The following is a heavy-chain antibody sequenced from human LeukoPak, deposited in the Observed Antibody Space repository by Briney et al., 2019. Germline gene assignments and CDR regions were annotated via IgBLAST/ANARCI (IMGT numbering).Heavy chain of an antibody. CDR3: AKGGRFTSGWRVAFDY. J-gene: IGHJ4*02. Sequence: PGGSLRLSCAASGFTFNSYAMSWVRQAPGKGLEWVSAIPGIGGNTYYADSVKGRFTISRDNSKDTLYLQMNSLSAEDTAVYYCAKGGRFTSGWRVAFDYWGQGTLVTVSS. D-gene: IGHD6-19*01. V-gene: IGHV3-23*01. CDR2: IPGIGGNT. CDR1: GFTFNSYA.